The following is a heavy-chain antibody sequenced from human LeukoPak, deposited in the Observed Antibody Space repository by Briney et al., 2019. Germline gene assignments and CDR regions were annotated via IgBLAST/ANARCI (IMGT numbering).Heavy chain of an antibody. V-gene: IGHV4-61*02. Sequence: SQTLSLTCTVSGGSISSGSYYWSWLRQPAGKGLEWIGRIYTSGSTNYNPSLKSRVTISVDTSKNQFSLKLSSVTAADTAVYYCARDVIAARTFDYWGQGTLVTVSS. CDR2: IYTSGST. CDR3: ARDVIAARTFDY. J-gene: IGHJ4*02. CDR1: GGSISSGSYY. D-gene: IGHD6-6*01.